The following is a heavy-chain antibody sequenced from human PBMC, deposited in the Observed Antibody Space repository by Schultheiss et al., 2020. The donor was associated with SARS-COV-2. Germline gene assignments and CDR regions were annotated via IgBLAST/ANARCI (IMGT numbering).Heavy chain of an antibody. CDR3: ARAPVWGSYRYGFDY. D-gene: IGHD3-16*02. Sequence: SETLSLTCTVSGGSISSGGYYWSWIRQHPGKGLEWIGYIYYSGSTYYNPSLKSRVTISVDTSKNQFSLKLSSVTAADTAVYYCARAPVWGSYRYGFDYWGQGTLVTVSS. V-gene: IGHV4-31*03. CDR2: IYYSGST. J-gene: IGHJ4*02. CDR1: GGSISSGGYY.